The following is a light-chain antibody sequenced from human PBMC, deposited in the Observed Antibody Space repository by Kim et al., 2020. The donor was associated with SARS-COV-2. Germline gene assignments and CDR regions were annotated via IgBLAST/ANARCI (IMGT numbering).Light chain of an antibody. CDR2: QDS. V-gene: IGLV3-1*01. Sequence: SVSPGQTASITCSGDKLGDKYAFWYQQKPGQSPVLVIYQDSKRPSGIPERFSGSNSGNTATLTISGTQAMDEAYYYCQAWDSSTGVFGTGTKVTVL. J-gene: IGLJ1*01. CDR3: QAWDSSTGV. CDR1: KLGDKY.